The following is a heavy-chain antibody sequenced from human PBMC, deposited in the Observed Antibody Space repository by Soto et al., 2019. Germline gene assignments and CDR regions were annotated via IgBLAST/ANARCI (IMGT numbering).Heavy chain of an antibody. Sequence: QVQLVESGGGVVQPGRSLRLSCASSGFTFSSYGMHWVRQAPGKGPEWVAVIWYDGSNKYYADSVKGRFTISRDNSKNTLYLQMNSLRAEDTAVYYCASALETGDYWGQGTLVTVSS. J-gene: IGHJ4*02. V-gene: IGHV3-33*01. CDR3: ASALETGDY. CDR1: GFTFSSYG. D-gene: IGHD3-10*01. CDR2: IWYDGSNK.